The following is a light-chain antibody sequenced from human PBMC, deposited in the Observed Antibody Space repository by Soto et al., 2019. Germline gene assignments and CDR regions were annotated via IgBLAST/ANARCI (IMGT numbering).Light chain of an antibody. CDR3: QQRSNWPLT. CDR1: QNVGTF. Sequence: EIVETQSPCNLSLYPGERATLSCRASQNVGTFLAWYQQKPGQAPRLLIYDASNRATGIPGRFSGSGSGTDFTLTISSLEPEDFAVYYCQQRSNWPLTFGGGTRLEI. CDR2: DAS. V-gene: IGKV3-11*01. J-gene: IGKJ5*01.